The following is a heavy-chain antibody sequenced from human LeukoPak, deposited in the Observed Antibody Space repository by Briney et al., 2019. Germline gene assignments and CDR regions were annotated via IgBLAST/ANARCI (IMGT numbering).Heavy chain of an antibody. CDR1: GYSFTSNY. CDR2: IIPIFGTA. Sequence: SVKVSCKASGYSFTSNYIHWVRQAPGQGLEWMGGIIPIFGTANYAQKFQGRVTITADESTSTAYMELSSLRSDDTAVYYCARALAVAGNFDYWGQGTLVTVSS. D-gene: IGHD6-19*01. CDR3: ARALAVAGNFDY. V-gene: IGHV1-69*13. J-gene: IGHJ4*02.